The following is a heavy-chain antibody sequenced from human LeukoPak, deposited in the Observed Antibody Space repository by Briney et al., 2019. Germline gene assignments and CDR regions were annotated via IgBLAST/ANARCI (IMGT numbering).Heavy chain of an antibody. J-gene: IGHJ5*02. CDR1: GFTFSIYA. Sequence: GGSLRLSCAAYGFTFSIYAMSWVRQAPGKGLEWVSSISSSSSYIYYADSVKGRFTISRDNAKHSLYLQMNSLSAGDTAVYYCARGGAWGQGTLVTVSS. CDR2: ISSSSSYI. V-gene: IGHV3-21*01. CDR3: ARGGA.